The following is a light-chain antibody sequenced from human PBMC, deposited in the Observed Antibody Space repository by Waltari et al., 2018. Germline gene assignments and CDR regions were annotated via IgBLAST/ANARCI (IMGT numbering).Light chain of an antibody. CDR3: QQYGSSPG. Sequence: DIVLTQSPGTLSLSAGDRATLSCRANQRVSNTYFAWYQQKPGQAPRLLLYDADTRATGIPDRFSGRWSGTEFTLTITRLEPEDFGVYYCQQYGSSPGFGQGTKVEIK. V-gene: IGKV3-20*01. J-gene: IGKJ1*01. CDR2: DAD. CDR1: QRVSNTY.